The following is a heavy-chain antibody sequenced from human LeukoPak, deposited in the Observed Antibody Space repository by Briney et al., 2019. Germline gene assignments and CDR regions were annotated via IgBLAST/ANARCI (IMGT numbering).Heavy chain of an antibody. CDR1: GYTFTSYD. J-gene: IGHJ4*02. CDR2: MNPNSGNT. V-gene: IGHV1-8*01. CDR3: AREIQMTAMVSLNY. Sequence: ASVKVSCKASGYTFTSYDINWVRQATGQGLEWMGWMNPNSGNTGYAQKFQGRVTMTRNTSISTAYMELSSLRSEDTAVYYCAREIQMTAMVSLNYWGQGTPVTVSS. D-gene: IGHD5-18*01.